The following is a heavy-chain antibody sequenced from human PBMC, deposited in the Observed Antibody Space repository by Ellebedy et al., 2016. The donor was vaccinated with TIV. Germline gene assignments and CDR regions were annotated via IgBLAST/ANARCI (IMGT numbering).Heavy chain of an antibody. CDR3: VRGRHDYGDYGVDYYYGMDV. D-gene: IGHD4-17*01. V-gene: IGHV3-53*01. Sequence: GGSLRLSXAASGFTVSSNYMNWVRQAPGKGLEWVSIIYSGGSTCYADSVKGRFAISRDNSKNTLYLQMNRLRAEDTAVYYCVRGRHDYGDYGVDYYYGMDVWGQGTTVTVSS. CDR1: GFTVSSNY. CDR2: IYSGGST. J-gene: IGHJ6*02.